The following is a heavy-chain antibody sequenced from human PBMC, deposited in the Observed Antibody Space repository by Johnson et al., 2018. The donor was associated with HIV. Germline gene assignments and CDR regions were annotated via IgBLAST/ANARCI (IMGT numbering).Heavy chain of an antibody. CDR1: GFTFSNYG. Sequence: VQLVESGGGVVQPGRSLRLSCVASGFTFSNYGMHWVRQAPGKGLEWVALVWYDGGNKYYADSVKGRFTIFSDNSANTLYLQMNSLRAEDTAVYFCAKDRTSWGIDAFELWGQGTMVTVAS. CDR2: VWYDGGNK. V-gene: IGHV3-33*06. D-gene: IGHD3-16*01. CDR3: AKDRTSWGIDAFEL. J-gene: IGHJ3*01.